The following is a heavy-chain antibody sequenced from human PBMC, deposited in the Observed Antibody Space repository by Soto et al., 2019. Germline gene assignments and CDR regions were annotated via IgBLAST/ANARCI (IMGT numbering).Heavy chain of an antibody. D-gene: IGHD5-12*01. Sequence: SVKVSCKASGGTFSSYAISWVRQAPGQGLEWVGGIIAIYGKADYAQKVQGRVTMTTDSSTSTAYMELRSLRSDDTAVYYCTRGGVSTSFDYWGQGTLVTVSS. CDR1: GGTFSSYA. CDR3: TRGGVSTSFDY. V-gene: IGHV1-69*05. J-gene: IGHJ4*02. CDR2: IIAIYGKA.